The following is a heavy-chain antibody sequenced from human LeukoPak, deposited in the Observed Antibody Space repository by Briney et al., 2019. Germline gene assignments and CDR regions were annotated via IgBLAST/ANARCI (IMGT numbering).Heavy chain of an antibody. V-gene: IGHV3-30*04. CDR2: ISYDGNNQ. CDR1: GFTFSSYA. Sequence: GGSLRLSCEASGFTFSSYAIHWVRQAPVKGLEWVAVISYDGNNQFYADAVKGRFTISRENSKNTLYLEMNSLRPEDTAVYFCARGGYYDFSTGYYQTQYYRGMDVWGQGTTVTISS. J-gene: IGHJ6*02. D-gene: IGHD3-3*01. CDR3: ARGGYYDFSTGYYQTQYYRGMDV.